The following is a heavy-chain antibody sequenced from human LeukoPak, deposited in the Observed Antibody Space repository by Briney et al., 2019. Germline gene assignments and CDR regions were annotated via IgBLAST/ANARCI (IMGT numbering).Heavy chain of an antibody. D-gene: IGHD3-10*01. CDR2: INPNSGGT. J-gene: IGHJ4*02. V-gene: IGHV1-2*04. CDR1: GYTFTGYY. CDR3: ARDGAMVVRGVISLFDY. Sequence: ASVKVSCKASGYTFTGYYIHWVRQAPGQGLEWMGWINPNSGGTNYAQKFQGWVTMTRDTSISTAYMELSRLRSDDTAVYYCARDGAMVVRGVISLFDYWGQGTLVTVSS.